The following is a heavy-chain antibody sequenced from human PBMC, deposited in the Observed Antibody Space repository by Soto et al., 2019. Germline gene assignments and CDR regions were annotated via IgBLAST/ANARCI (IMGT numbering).Heavy chain of an antibody. Sequence: PSETLSHTCTVSGGSISSYYWSWIRQPPGKGLEWIGYIYYSGSTNYNPSLKSRVTISVDTSKNQFSLKLKSVTTADTAVYYCARGRQQPDVWGHGTTVTVSS. CDR3: ARGRQQPDV. CDR1: GGSISSYY. V-gene: IGHV4-59*01. J-gene: IGHJ6*02. CDR2: IYYSGST. D-gene: IGHD6-13*01.